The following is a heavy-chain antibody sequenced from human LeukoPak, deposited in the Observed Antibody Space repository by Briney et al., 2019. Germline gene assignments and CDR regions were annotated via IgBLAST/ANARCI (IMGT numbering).Heavy chain of an antibody. D-gene: IGHD4-11*01. J-gene: IGHJ4*02. CDR1: GYTFSEYW. Sequence: ASVKVSCNTSGYTFSEYWMHWVRQAPGQGLEWMGYIVPDSGAATYAQKFQGRVTMTRDTSISAAYLDLRGLRSDDTAVYYCSTEDKYCSTSTCGDSWGQGTLVTVSS. V-gene: IGHV1-2*02. CDR2: IVPDSGAA. CDR3: STEDKYCSTSTCGDS.